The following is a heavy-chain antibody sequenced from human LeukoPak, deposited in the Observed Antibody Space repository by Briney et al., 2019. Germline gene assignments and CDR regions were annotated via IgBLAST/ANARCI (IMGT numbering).Heavy chain of an antibody. Sequence: GGSLRLSCAASGFTFSSYGMHWVRQAPGKGLEWVAVISYDGSNKYYADSVKGRFTISIDNSKNTLYLQMNSLRAEDTAVYYCARDSSGYYYYFDYWGQGTLVTVSS. CDR3: ARDSSGYYYYFDY. CDR2: ISYDGSNK. CDR1: GFTFSSYG. D-gene: IGHD3-22*01. J-gene: IGHJ4*02. V-gene: IGHV3-33*05.